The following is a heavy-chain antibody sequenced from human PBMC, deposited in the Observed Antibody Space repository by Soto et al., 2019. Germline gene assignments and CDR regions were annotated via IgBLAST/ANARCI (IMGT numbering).Heavy chain of an antibody. CDR2: IYYSGST. D-gene: IGHD3-16*01. CDR3: ARHGGSRGGYLKYYFDF. Sequence: SETLSLTCTVSGGSISSSSYYWGWIRQPPGKGLEWIGSIYYSGSTYYNPSLKSRVTISVDTSKNQFSLKLSSVTAADTAVYYCARHGGSRGGYLKYYFDFWGQGTLVTV. CDR1: GGSISSSSYY. J-gene: IGHJ4*02. V-gene: IGHV4-39*01.